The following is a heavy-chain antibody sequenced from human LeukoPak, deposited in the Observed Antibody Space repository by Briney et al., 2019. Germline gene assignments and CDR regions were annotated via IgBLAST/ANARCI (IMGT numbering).Heavy chain of an antibody. Sequence: GGSLRLSCAASGFTFSSYSMNWVRQAPGKGLEWVSSISSSSSYIYYAGSVKGRFTISRDNAKNSLYLQMNSLRAEDTAVYYCARGPSSGSGVDWFDPWGQGTLVTVSS. CDR3: ARGPSSGSGVDWFDP. D-gene: IGHD3-10*01. V-gene: IGHV3-21*01. CDR1: GFTFSSYS. J-gene: IGHJ5*02. CDR2: ISSSSSYI.